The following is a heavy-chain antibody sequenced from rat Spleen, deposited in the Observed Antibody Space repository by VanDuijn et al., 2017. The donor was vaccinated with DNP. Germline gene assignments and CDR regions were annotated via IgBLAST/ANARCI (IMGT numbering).Heavy chain of an antibody. J-gene: IGHJ2*01. CDR2: INTDGGGT. CDR1: GFIFTNYY. CDR3: ASWAPIAPLSTSNY. V-gene: IGHV5-25*01. D-gene: IGHD1-2*01. Sequence: EVQLVESGGGLVQPRRSVKLSCTASGFIFTNYYMAWVRQAPGKGLEWVASINTDGGGTYYPDSVKGRFTISRNNAEKTVHLQMNSLRSEDTATYYCASWAPIAPLSTSNYWGQGVMVTVSS.